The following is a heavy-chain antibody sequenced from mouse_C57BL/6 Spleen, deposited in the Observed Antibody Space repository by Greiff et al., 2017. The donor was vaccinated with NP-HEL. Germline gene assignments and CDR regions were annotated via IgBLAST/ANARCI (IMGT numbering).Heavy chain of an antibody. CDR1: GFSLTSYG. CDR2: IWGDGST. J-gene: IGHJ3*01. CDR3: AKEGGWFAY. V-gene: IGHV2-3*01. Sequence: VQLQQSGPGLVAPSQRLSITCTVSGFSLTSYGVSWVRQPPGKGLEWLGVIWGDGSTNYHSDPISRLSISKDNSKSQVFLKLNSLQADDTATYYCAKEGGWFAYWGQGTLVTVSA.